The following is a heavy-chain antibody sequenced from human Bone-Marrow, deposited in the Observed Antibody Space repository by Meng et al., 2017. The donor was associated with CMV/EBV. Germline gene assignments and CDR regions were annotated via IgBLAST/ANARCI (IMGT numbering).Heavy chain of an antibody. CDR2: IIPILGIA. V-gene: IGHV1-69*04. Sequence: SVKVSCKASGGTFSSYTISWVRQAPGQGLEWMGRIIPILGIANYAQKFQGRVTITADKSTSTAYMELSSLRSEDTAVYYCAGDGGHDYRYYYYGMDVWGQGTTVTVSS. CDR3: AGDGGHDYRYYYYGMDV. D-gene: IGHD4-11*01. CDR1: GGTFSSYT. J-gene: IGHJ6*02.